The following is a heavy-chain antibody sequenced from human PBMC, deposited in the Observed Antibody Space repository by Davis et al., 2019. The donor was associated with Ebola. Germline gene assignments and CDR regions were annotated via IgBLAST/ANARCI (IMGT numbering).Heavy chain of an antibody. D-gene: IGHD6-6*01. CDR3: VKRTSGSSGWDY. V-gene: IGHV3-74*01. CDR2: IKSDGSTI. CDR1: GFSFSSYW. J-gene: IGHJ4*02. Sequence: HTGGSLRLSCAASGFSFSSYWMHWVRQAPGKGLVWVSRIKSDGSTISYADSVKGRFTISRDNAKNTLFLQMNSLRDEDTAIYYCVKRTSGSSGWDYWGQGTLVTVSS.